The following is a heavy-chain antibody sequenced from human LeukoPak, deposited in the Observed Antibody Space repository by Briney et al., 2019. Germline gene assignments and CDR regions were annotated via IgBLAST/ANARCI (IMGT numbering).Heavy chain of an antibody. CDR2: VNPNGGAT. CDR3: ARAAVTTLPYFDY. Sequence: ASAMASSKASADTSTGNYMHCVRQAAGHGGQGMGWVNPNGGATNYAQKFQGRVTMTRDTSISTAYMELSRLRSDDTAVYYCARAAVTTLPYFDYWGQGTLVTVSS. V-gene: IGHV1-2*02. D-gene: IGHD4-17*01. J-gene: IGHJ4*02. CDR1: ADTSTGNY.